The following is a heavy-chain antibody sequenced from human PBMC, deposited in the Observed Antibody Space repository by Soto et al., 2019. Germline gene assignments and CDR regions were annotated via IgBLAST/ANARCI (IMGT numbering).Heavy chain of an antibody. CDR3: ARGRRYGSGSYCLDY. CDR1: GGSISSFH. CDR2: IYSSGST. V-gene: IGHV4-59*08. D-gene: IGHD3-10*01. J-gene: IGHJ4*02. Sequence: PSETLSLTCTVSGGSISSFHWNWIRQPPGKGLEWIGYIYSSGSTNYNPSLESRVTISVDTSKKQVSLKLSSVTAAATAVYYCARGRRYGSGSYCLDYWGQGTLVTVSS.